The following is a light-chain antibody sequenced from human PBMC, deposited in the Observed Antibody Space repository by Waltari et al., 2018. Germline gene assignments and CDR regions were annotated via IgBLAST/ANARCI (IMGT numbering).Light chain of an antibody. CDR3: QHYVRLPAT. V-gene: IGKV3-20*01. CDR1: QSVSRS. Sequence: IVLTQSPGTLSLSPGERATLSCRASQSVSRSLAWYQQKSGQAPKLLIYGASTRATGIPDRFTGSGSGTDFSLTISSLEPEDFAIYFCQHYVRLPATFGQGTKVEIK. J-gene: IGKJ1*01. CDR2: GAS.